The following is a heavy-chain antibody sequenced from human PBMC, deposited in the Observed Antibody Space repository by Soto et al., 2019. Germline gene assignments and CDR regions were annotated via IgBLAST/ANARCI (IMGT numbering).Heavy chain of an antibody. D-gene: IGHD3-22*01. CDR1: GGSISSSNW. CDR2: IYHSGNT. Sequence: QVQLQESGPGLVKPSGTLSLTCAVSGGSISSSNWWSWVRQPPGKGLEWIGEIYHSGNTNYNPSLKSRVTISVDKSKNQFSLKLSSVTAADTAVYYCATYYYDSSGYYSGDAFDIWGQGTMVTVSS. J-gene: IGHJ3*02. CDR3: ATYYYDSSGYYSGDAFDI. V-gene: IGHV4-4*02.